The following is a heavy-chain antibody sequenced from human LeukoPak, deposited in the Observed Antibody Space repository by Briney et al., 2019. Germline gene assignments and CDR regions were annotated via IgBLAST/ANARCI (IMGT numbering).Heavy chain of an antibody. CDR2: INPNSGDS. CDR1: GYTFTAYY. D-gene: IGHD2-2*01. Sequence: ASVKVSCKASGYTFTAYYMHWVRQAPGQGLEWMGLINPNSGDSNYAQKFEGRVTMTRGTSISTAYMELSRVRSDDTAVYYCARVRGSCTTTSCSSFDFWGQGTLVTVSP. V-gene: IGHV1-2*02. J-gene: IGHJ4*02. CDR3: ARVRGSCTTTSCSSFDF.